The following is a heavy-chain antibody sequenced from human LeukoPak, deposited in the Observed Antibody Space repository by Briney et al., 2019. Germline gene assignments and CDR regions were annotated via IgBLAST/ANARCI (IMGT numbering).Heavy chain of an antibody. J-gene: IGHJ4*02. CDR2: LNPKTGTT. Sequence: GASVKISCKASGFTLTSYYFFWVRLAPGQGLEWMGILNPKTGTTGYAQKFQGRVSMTRDTSTSTVYMELNSLRSEDSAIYYCVRDQRRIEVAGYYSDYWGQGTLVTVSA. V-gene: IGHV1-46*01. CDR3: VRDQRRIEVAGYYSDY. D-gene: IGHD6-19*01. CDR1: GFTLTSYY.